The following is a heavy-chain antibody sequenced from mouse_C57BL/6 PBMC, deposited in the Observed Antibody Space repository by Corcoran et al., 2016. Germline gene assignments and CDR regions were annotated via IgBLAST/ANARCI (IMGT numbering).Heavy chain of an antibody. Sequence: EVQLQQSVAELVRPGASVKLSCTASGFNIKNTYMHWVKQRPEQGLEWIGRIDPANGNTKYAPKFQGKATITADTSSNTAYLQLSSLTSEDTAIYYWARSDYYGSRGFAYWGQGTLVTVSA. CDR3: ARSDYYGSRGFAY. CDR1: GFNIKNTY. CDR2: IDPANGNT. V-gene: IGHV14-3*01. J-gene: IGHJ3*01. D-gene: IGHD1-1*01.